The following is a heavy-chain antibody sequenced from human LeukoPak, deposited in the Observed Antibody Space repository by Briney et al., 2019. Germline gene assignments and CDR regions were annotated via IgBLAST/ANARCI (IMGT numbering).Heavy chain of an antibody. J-gene: IGHJ4*02. Sequence: ASVKVSCKASGGTFSSYAISWVRQAPGQGLEWMGWINPNSGGTNYAQKFQGRVTMTRDTSISTAYMELSRLRSDDTAVYYCARGRLRYFDWLPLDYWGQGTLVTVSS. CDR2: INPNSGGT. CDR3: ARGRLRYFDWLPLDY. D-gene: IGHD3-9*01. CDR1: GGTFSSYA. V-gene: IGHV1-2*02.